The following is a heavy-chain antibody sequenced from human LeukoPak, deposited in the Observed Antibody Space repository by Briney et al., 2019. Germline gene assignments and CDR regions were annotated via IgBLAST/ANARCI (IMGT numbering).Heavy chain of an antibody. CDR3: AGHSSGYHLGY. J-gene: IGHJ4*02. CDR2: INPSGGST. Sequence: ASVKVSCKASGYTFTSYYMHWVRQAPGQGLEWVGIINPSGGSTSYAQKFQGRVTMTRDTSTSTVYMELSSLRSEDTAVYYCAGHSSGYHLGYWGQGTLVTVSS. D-gene: IGHD3-22*01. CDR1: GYTFTSYY. V-gene: IGHV1-46*01.